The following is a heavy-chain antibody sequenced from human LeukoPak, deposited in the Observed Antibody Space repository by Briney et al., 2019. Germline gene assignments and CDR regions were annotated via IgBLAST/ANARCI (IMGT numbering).Heavy chain of an antibody. Sequence: HWGSLRLSCAASGFTFGSYAMSWVRQAPGKGLEWVSAISGSGSSTYYADSVKGRFTISRDNSKNTLYLQMNSLRAEDTAVYYCARNTEIAVAGNFDYWGQGTLVTVSS. J-gene: IGHJ4*02. D-gene: IGHD6-19*01. CDR1: GFTFGSYA. V-gene: IGHV3-23*01. CDR2: ISGSGSST. CDR3: ARNTEIAVAGNFDY.